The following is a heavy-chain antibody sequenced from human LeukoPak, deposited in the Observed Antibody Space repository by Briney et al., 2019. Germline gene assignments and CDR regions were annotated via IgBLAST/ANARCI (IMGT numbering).Heavy chain of an antibody. CDR2: FDPEDGET. Sequence: ASVKVSCKVSGYTLTELSMHWVRQAPGKGLEWMGGFDPEDGETIYAQKFQGRVTMTEDTPTDTAYMELSSLKAEDTAVYYCARDGGSSWLNWFDPWGQGTLVTVSS. J-gene: IGHJ5*02. CDR1: GYTLTELS. V-gene: IGHV1-24*01. CDR3: ARDGGSSWLNWFDP. D-gene: IGHD6-13*01.